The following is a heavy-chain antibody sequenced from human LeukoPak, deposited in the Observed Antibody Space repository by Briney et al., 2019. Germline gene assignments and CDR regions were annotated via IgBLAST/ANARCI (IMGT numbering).Heavy chain of an antibody. J-gene: IGHJ4*02. D-gene: IGHD6-19*01. CDR3: ARGVAVAVTFDY. CDR1: GGTCSSYA. Sequence: SVKVSCKASGGTCSSYAISWVRQAPGQGLEWMGRIIPIFGTANYAQKFQGRVTITTDESTSTAYMELSSLRSQDTVVYYCARGVAVAVTFDYWGQGTLVTVSS. CDR2: IIPIFGTA. V-gene: IGHV1-69*05.